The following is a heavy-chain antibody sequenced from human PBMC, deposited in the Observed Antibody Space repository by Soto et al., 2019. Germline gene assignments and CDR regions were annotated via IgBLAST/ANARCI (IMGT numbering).Heavy chain of an antibody. CDR3: AKDVTSLGNYYVF. CDR2: TSSDGNNN. J-gene: IGHJ4*02. D-gene: IGHD3-10*02. V-gene: IGHV3-30*18. CDR1: GFTFSSYG. Sequence: GGSLRLSCAASGFTFSSYGMHWVRQAPGKGLEWVAVTSSDGNNNYYTDSVKGRFTISRDNSKNTLYLQMNSLRPEDTAVYYCAKDVTSLGNYYVFWGRGTLVTVSS.